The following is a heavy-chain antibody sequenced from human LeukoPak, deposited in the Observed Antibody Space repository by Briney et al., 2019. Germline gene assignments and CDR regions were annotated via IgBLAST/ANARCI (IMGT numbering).Heavy chain of an antibody. CDR1: GFTFSSYW. Sequence: PGGSLRLSCAASGFTFSSYWMHWVRQPPRKGLVLVSRINSDGSSTSYADSVKGRFTISRDNAKNTLYLQMNSLRSEDTAVYYCARAYDSSGYSHWGQGTLVTVSS. CDR2: INSDGSST. CDR3: ARAYDSSGYSH. D-gene: IGHD3-22*01. V-gene: IGHV3-74*01. J-gene: IGHJ4*02.